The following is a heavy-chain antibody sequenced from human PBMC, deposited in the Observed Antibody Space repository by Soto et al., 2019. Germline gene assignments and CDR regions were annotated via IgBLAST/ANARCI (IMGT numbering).Heavy chain of an antibody. CDR2: ISFDGSNK. CDR3: AKDRVSSSVLRFFDS. CDR1: GFTFSSYG. Sequence: QVQLVESGGGVVQPGRSLRLSCAASGFTFSSYGMHWVRQAPGKGLEWVAVISFDGSNKYYADSVKGRFTISRDNSKSTLYLQMNTLRVDDTAVYSCAKDRVSSSVLRFFDSWGQGTLVTVSS. V-gene: IGHV3-30*18. D-gene: IGHD6-6*01. J-gene: IGHJ4*02.